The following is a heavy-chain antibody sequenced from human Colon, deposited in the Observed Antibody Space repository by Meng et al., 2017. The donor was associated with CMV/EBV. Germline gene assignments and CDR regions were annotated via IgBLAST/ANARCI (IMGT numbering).Heavy chain of an antibody. Sequence: GGSLRLSCTASGMTFSNAWMSWVRQAPGKGLEWIGRIKSKIDGGTTDYAAPVKGRFSLSRDDSKNTLYLQMKSLETEDTAVYYCAAITAATVTLYGMDVWGLGTTVTVSS. CDR1: GMTFSNAW. D-gene: IGHD6-13*01. J-gene: IGHJ6*02. CDR3: AAITAATVTLYGMDV. V-gene: IGHV3-15*01. CDR2: IKSKIDGGTT.